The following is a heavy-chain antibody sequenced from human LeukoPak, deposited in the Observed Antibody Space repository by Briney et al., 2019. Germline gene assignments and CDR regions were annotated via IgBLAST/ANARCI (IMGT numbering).Heavy chain of an antibody. V-gene: IGHV1-2*02. CDR3: ARVVGATTRYYYYMDV. Sequence: GASVKVSCKASGYTFTGYYMHWLRQAPGQGLEWMGWINPNSGGTNYAQKFQGRVTMTRDTSISTAYMELSRLRSDDTAVYYCARVVGATTRYYYYMDVWGKGTTVTVSS. CDR2: INPNSGGT. D-gene: IGHD1-26*01. J-gene: IGHJ6*03. CDR1: GYTFTGYY.